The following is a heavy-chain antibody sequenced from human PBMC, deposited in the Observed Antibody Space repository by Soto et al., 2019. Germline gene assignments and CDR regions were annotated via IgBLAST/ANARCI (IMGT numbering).Heavy chain of an antibody. CDR2: ISYDGSNE. D-gene: IGHD6-19*01. CDR3: ARPGYSSGLLYAAFDI. V-gene: IGHV3-30-3*01. J-gene: IGHJ3*02. CDR1: GFTFRNYA. Sequence: QVQLVESGGGVVQPGRSLRLSCAASGFTFRNYAIHWVRQAPGKGLEWVAVISYDGSNEYYADSVKGRFTISRDNSKYTLYLQMNSLRADDTSVYYCARPGYSSGLLYAAFDIWGQGTMFTVSS.